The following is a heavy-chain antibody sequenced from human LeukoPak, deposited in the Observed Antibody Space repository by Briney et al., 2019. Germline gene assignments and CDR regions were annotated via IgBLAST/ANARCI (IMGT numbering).Heavy chain of an antibody. CDR2: IYYSGST. CDR3: ARVAITIFGVVNYSNWFDP. V-gene: IGHV4-31*03. D-gene: IGHD3-3*01. J-gene: IGHJ5*02. Sequence: SETLSLTCTVSGGSISSGGYYWSWIRQHPGKGLEWIGYIYYSGSTYYNPSLKSRVTISVGTSKNQFSLKLSSVTAADTAVYYCARVAITIFGVVNYSNWFDPWGQGTLVTVSS. CDR1: GGSISSGGYY.